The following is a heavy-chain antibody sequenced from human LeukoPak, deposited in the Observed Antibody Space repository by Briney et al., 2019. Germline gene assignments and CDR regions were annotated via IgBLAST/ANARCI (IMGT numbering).Heavy chain of an antibody. J-gene: IGHJ4*02. CDR1: GFTFSSYA. Sequence: GGSLRLSCAASGFTFSSYAMHWVRQAPGKGLEWVAVISYDGSNKYYADSVKGRFTISRDNSKNTLYLQMNSLRAEDTAVYYCARGYYYHSSGYYFRYFDYWGQGTLVTASS. CDR2: ISYDGSNK. D-gene: IGHD3-22*01. CDR3: ARGYYYHSSGYYFRYFDY. V-gene: IGHV3-30*04.